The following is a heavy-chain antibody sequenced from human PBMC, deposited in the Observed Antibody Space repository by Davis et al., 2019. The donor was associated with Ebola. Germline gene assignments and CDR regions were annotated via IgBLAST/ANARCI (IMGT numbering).Heavy chain of an antibody. CDR3: ARSSIAARPGYYYGMDV. V-gene: IGHV3-66*01. CDR2: IYSGGST. CDR1: GFTVSSNY. Sequence: GESLKISCAASGFTVSSNYMRWVRQAPGKGLEWVSVIYSGGSTYYADSVKGRFTISRDNAKNSLYLQMNSLRAEDTAVYYCARSSIAARPGYYYGMDVWGQGTTVTVSS. J-gene: IGHJ6*02. D-gene: IGHD6-6*01.